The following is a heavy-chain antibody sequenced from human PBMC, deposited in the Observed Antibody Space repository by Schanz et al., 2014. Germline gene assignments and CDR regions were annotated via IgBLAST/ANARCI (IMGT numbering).Heavy chain of an antibody. CDR2: ISSGSSTI. Sequence: QVQLVESGGGLVKPGGSLRLSCVVSGFIFSDLYMSWIRQAPGKGLEWISYISSGSSTIHYADSVKGRFTISRDNAKNSLFLQMNSLRAEDTAIYYCATSYSSSSYFYVMDVWGQGTTVTVSS. CDR1: GFIFSDLY. D-gene: IGHD6-6*01. V-gene: IGHV3-11*01. CDR3: ATSYSSSSYFYVMDV. J-gene: IGHJ6*02.